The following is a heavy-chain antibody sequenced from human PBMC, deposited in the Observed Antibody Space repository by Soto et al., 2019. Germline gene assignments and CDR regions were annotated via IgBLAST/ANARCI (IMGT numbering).Heavy chain of an antibody. CDR1: GFIFSDFY. CDR3: VRDRDRRWFDP. J-gene: IGHJ5*02. D-gene: IGHD3-10*01. Sequence: QLVESGGGLVKPGGSLRLSCEASGFIFSDFYMAWIRQAPGKGLEWVSYISSDGDSTYADSVKGRFTISRDNAKNSLYLQMSGLRVEDTAVYYCVRDRDRRWFDPWGQGTLVSVSS. V-gene: IGHV3-11*01. CDR2: ISSDGDST.